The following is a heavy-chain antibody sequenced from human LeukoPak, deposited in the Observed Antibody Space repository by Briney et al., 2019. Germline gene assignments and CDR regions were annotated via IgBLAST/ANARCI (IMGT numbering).Heavy chain of an antibody. D-gene: IGHD1-1*01. Sequence: SETLSLTCTVSGGSISSSSYYWGWIRQPPGKGLEWIGSSYYSGSTYYNPSLKSRVTISVDTSKNQFSLKLSSVTAADTAVYYCARWGTTDDYWGQGTLVTVSS. CDR1: GGSISSSSYY. CDR3: ARWGTTDDY. V-gene: IGHV4-39*01. J-gene: IGHJ4*02. CDR2: SYYSGST.